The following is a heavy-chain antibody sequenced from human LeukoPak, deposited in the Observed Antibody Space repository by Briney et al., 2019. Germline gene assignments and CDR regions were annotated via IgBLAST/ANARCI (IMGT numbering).Heavy chain of an antibody. Sequence: VASVKVSCKASGGTFSSYAISWVRQAPGQGLEWMGMINPSDGGTSYAQKFQGRVTMTSDTSTTTVAMDLSSLRSDDTAVYYCARESTFRLLRNVSDIWGQGTMVTVSS. CDR3: ARESTFRLLRNVSDI. CDR2: INPSDGGT. J-gene: IGHJ3*02. D-gene: IGHD5-12*01. V-gene: IGHV1-46*01. CDR1: GGTFSSYA.